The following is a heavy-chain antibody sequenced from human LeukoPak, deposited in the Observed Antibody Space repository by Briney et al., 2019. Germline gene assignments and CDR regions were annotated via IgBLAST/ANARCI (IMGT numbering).Heavy chain of an antibody. CDR1: GFTFSSYS. CDR2: ISGSGGST. Sequence: GGSLRLSCAASGFTFSSYSMNWVRQAPGKGLEWVSAISGSGGSTYYADSVEGRFTISRDDSKNTLYLQMNSLRAEDTAVYYCAKGVSGYDYNDAFDIWGQGTMVTVSS. D-gene: IGHD5-12*01. CDR3: AKGVSGYDYNDAFDI. V-gene: IGHV3-23*01. J-gene: IGHJ3*02.